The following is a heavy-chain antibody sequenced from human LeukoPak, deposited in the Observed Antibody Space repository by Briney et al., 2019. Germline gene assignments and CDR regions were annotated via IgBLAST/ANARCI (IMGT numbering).Heavy chain of an antibody. CDR2: ISPGGTTI. Sequence: GGSLRLSCAASGFTFSSYEMNWVRQAPGKGLKWVSYISPGGTTIYYADSVKGRFTISRDNAKNSLYLQMNNLGAEDSAVYYCARDSTVTTSFDYWGQGTLVTVSS. CDR1: GFTFSSYE. D-gene: IGHD4-17*01. J-gene: IGHJ4*02. CDR3: ARDSTVTTSFDY. V-gene: IGHV3-48*03.